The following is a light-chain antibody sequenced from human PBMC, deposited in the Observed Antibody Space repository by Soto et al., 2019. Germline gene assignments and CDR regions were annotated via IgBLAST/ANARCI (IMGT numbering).Light chain of an antibody. J-gene: IGLJ1*01. CDR3: CSYAGSSTYV. V-gene: IGLV2-23*01. CDR1: SSDVGNYNF. CDR2: EGS. Sequence: QSALTQPASVSGSPGQSITISCTGTSSDVGNYNFVSWYQQDSGKAPKLLIYEGSKRPSGVSNRFSGSKSGNTASLTISGLQAEDEADYFCCSYAGSSTYVFGTGTKLTVL.